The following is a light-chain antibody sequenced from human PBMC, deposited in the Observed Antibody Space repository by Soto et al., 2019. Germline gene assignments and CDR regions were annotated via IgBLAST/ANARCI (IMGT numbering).Light chain of an antibody. Sequence: DIQMTQSPSSLSASVGDRVTITCRASQSISSNLNWYQQKLGKAPKLLIYTAASLQSGVPSRFSGSGSGTDFTLNIASLQLAECATYYCPQSNILPPTFGQGTKVAIK. CDR1: QSISSN. CDR2: TAA. CDR3: PQSNILPPT. V-gene: IGKV1-39*01. J-gene: IGKJ1*01.